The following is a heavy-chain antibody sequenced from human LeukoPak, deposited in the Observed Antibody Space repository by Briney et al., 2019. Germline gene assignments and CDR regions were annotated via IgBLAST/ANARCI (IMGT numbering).Heavy chain of an antibody. CDR2: ISSSSSYS. Sequence: GGSLRLSCAASGFTFSSYSMNWVPQAPGKGLEWDSSISSSSSYSYYADSVKGQFTICSDNANSSLYVQMNSLRAEDTAVYYCARDYTRGIAARPLNWFDPWGQGTLVTVSS. V-gene: IGHV3-21*01. CDR1: GFTFSSYS. J-gene: IGHJ5*02. CDR3: ARDYTRGIAARPLNWFDP. D-gene: IGHD6-6*01.